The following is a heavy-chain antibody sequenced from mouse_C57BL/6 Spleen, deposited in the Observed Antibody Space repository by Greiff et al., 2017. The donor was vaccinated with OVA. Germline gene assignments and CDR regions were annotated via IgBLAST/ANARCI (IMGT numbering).Heavy chain of an antibody. Sequence: QVQLKQSGAELVRPGTSVKVSCKASGYAFTNYLIEWVKQRPGQGLEWIGVINPGSGGTNYNEKFKGKATLTADKSSSTAYMQLSSLTSEDSAVYFCARDYYGSDWYFDVWGTGTTVTVSS. CDR2: INPGSGGT. V-gene: IGHV1-54*01. CDR3: ARDYYGSDWYFDV. J-gene: IGHJ1*03. D-gene: IGHD1-1*01. CDR1: GYAFTNYL.